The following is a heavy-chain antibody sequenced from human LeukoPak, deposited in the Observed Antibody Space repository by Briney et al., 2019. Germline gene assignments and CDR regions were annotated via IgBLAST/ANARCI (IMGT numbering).Heavy chain of an antibody. D-gene: IGHD3-22*01. CDR3: AWSYYYGGLYY. V-gene: IGHV1-69*05. Sequence: ASVKVSCKASGGTFSSYAISWVRQAPGQGLEWMGRIIPIFGTANYAQKFQGRVTITTDESTSTAYMELSSLRSEDTAVYYCAWSYYYGGLYYWGQGTLVTVSS. CDR1: GGTFSSYA. J-gene: IGHJ4*02. CDR2: IIPIFGTA.